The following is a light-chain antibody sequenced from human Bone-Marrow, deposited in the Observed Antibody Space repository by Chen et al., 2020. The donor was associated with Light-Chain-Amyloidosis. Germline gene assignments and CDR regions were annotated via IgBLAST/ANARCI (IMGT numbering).Light chain of an antibody. J-gene: IGLJ2*01. CDR3: HSFDSSLSAPV. CDR2: ENN. V-gene: IGLV1-40*01. Sequence: QSVLTQPTSVSGAPGQRVTISCTGSSSNIGAGFDVHCYRQFPGTAPNLLIFENNHRPSVVYDRCSGSKSGTSASLAITGLQSDDGADYYCHSFDSSLSAPVFGGGTKLTVL. CDR1: SSNIGAGFD.